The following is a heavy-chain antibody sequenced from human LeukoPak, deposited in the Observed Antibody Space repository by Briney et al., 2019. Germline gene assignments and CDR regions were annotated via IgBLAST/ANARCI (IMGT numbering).Heavy chain of an antibody. J-gene: IGHJ4*02. V-gene: IGHV3-30*02. CDR3: AKGAYGDFD. CDR2: IRYDGSNK. CDR1: GFTFSSYG. D-gene: IGHD4-17*01. Sequence: GGSLRLSCAASGFTFSSYGMHWVRQAPGKGLEWVAFIRYDGSNKCYADSVKGRFTISRDNSKNTLYLQMNSLRAEDTAVYYCAKGAYGDFDWGQGTLVTVSS.